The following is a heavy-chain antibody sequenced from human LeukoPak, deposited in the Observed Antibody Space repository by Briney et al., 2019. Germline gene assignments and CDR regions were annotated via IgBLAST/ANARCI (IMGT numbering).Heavy chain of an antibody. Sequence: GGSLRLSCAASGFTVSSNYMRWVRQAPGKGLEWVSVIYSGGSTYYADSVKGRFTISRDNSKNTLYLQINSLRAEDTAVYYCARGVRRRPDAFDIWGQGTMVTVSS. J-gene: IGHJ3*02. CDR1: GFTVSSNY. CDR3: ARGVRRRPDAFDI. V-gene: IGHV3-66*01. D-gene: IGHD6-25*01. CDR2: IYSGGST.